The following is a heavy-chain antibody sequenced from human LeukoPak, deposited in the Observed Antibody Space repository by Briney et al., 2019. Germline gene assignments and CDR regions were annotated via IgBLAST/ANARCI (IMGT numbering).Heavy chain of an antibody. Sequence: GGSLRLSCAASGFTVSSNYMSWVRQAPGKGLEWVSVIYSGGSTYYADSVKGRFTISRDNAKNTVYLQMNSLRAEDTDVYYCARVCTGGGCYHFDSWGQGTLVTVSS. V-gene: IGHV3-53*01. D-gene: IGHD2-8*02. J-gene: IGHJ4*02. CDR3: ARVCTGGGCYHFDS. CDR2: IYSGGST. CDR1: GFTVSSNY.